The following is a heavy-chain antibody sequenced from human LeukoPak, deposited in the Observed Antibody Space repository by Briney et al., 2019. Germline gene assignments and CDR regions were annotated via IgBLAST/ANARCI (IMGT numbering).Heavy chain of an antibody. D-gene: IGHD1-26*01. CDR3: ASRIVGTPDYFDY. CDR1: GFTFSTYW. V-gene: IGHV3-7*01. J-gene: IGHJ4*02. CDR2: IQQDGNEK. Sequence: GGSLRLSCAASGFTFSTYWMSWARQAPGKGLEWVANIQQDGNEKYYVDSVKGRFTISRDNAKNSLYLQMNSLRVEDTAVYYCASRIVGTPDYFDYWGQGTLVTVSS.